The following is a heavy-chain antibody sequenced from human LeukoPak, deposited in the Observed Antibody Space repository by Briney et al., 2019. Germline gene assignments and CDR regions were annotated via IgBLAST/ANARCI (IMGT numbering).Heavy chain of an antibody. V-gene: IGHV3-53*01. J-gene: IGHJ4*02. D-gene: IGHD2-2*01. CDR1: GLTVNNNY. CDR2: LYLGGNT. CDR3: AKGGSTAWTAVDY. Sequence: GGSLRLSCAASGLTVNNNYMNWVRQAPGKGLEWVSALYLGGNTYYADSVRGRFTISRDNSGSTLYLQMNSLRADDTAVYYCAKGGSTAWTAVDYWGQGTLVTVS.